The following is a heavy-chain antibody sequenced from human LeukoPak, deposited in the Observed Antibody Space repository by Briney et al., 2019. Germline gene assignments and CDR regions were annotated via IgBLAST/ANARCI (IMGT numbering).Heavy chain of an antibody. CDR1: GGSVTTSTYY. V-gene: IGHV4-39*01. J-gene: IGHJ4*02. CDR3: ATRRSGSYSEY. CDR2: IKNSGIT. D-gene: IGHD1-26*01. Sequence: PETLSLTCTVSGGSVTTSTYYWGWIRQPPGKGLEWIGTIKNSGITHYNPSLKSRLTMSVDTSKNQFSLKLNSVTAADTAVYYCATRRSGSYSEYWGQGILVTVSS.